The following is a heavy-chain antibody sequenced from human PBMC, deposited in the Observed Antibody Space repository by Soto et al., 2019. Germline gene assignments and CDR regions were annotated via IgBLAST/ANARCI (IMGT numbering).Heavy chain of an antibody. Sequence: PWETLALTCIVSGGSISSSSYYWGWIRQPPGKGLEWIGRIYYSGSTYYNPSLKSRVTISVDTPKNQFSLWLSSVTAADTAVFYCGRHRARNWLDPRGQGTMVAVYS. CDR2: IYYSGST. CDR3: GRHRARNWLDP. CDR1: GGSISSSSYY. J-gene: IGHJ5*02. V-gene: IGHV4-39*01.